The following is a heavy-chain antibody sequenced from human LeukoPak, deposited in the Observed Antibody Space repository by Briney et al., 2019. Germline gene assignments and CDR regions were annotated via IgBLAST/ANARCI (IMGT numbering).Heavy chain of an antibody. CDR1: GGTFSSYA. CDR3: ARVEMATIGWFDP. Sequence: ASVKVSCKASGGTFSSYAISWVRQAPGQGLEWMGRIIPILGIANYAQKFQGRVTITADKSTSTAYMELSSLRSEDTAVYYCARVEMATIGWFDPWGQGTLVTV. J-gene: IGHJ5*02. CDR2: IIPILGIA. V-gene: IGHV1-69*04. D-gene: IGHD5-24*01.